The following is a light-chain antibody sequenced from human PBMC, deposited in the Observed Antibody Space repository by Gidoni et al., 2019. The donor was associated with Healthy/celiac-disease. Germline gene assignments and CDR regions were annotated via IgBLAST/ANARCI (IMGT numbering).Light chain of an antibody. CDR3: SSYTSSSIPYV. V-gene: IGLV2-14*01. Sequence: QSALTQPASVSGSPVQSITIPCTGTSSYVGGYNYVSWYQQHPGKAPKLMIYEVSNRPSGVSNRFSGSKSGNTASLTISGLQAEDEADYYCSSYTSSSIPYVFGTGTKVTVL. CDR2: EVS. J-gene: IGLJ1*01. CDR1: SSYVGGYNY.